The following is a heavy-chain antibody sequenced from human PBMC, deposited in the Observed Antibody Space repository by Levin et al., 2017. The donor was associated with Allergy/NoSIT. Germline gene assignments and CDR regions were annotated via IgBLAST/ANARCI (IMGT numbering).Heavy chain of an antibody. Sequence: SETLSLTCTVSGASISSSGYYWGWIRQPPGKGLEWIGSIYYSGSTYYNAPLKSRVTISLDTPKNQFSLRLSSVTAADTAVYYCARVERSGFYEVFDYWGQGVLVTVSS. CDR1: GASISSSGYY. V-gene: IGHV4-39*07. CDR3: ARVERSGFYEVFDY. CDR2: IYYSGST. D-gene: IGHD3-3*01. J-gene: IGHJ4*02.